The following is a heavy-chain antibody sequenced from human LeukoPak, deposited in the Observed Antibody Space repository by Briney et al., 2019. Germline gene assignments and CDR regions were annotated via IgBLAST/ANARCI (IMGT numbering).Heavy chain of an antibody. D-gene: IGHD6-13*01. CDR2: IYPGDSDT. V-gene: IGHV5-51*01. Sequence: GESLKISCKGSGYSFTSYWIGWVRQMPGKGLEWMGTIYPGDSDTRYSPPFQGQVTISADKSISTAYLQWSSLKASDTAMYYCARHLDSSSWYPPVGYWGQGTLVTVSS. J-gene: IGHJ4*02. CDR1: GYSFTSYW. CDR3: ARHLDSSSWYPPVGY.